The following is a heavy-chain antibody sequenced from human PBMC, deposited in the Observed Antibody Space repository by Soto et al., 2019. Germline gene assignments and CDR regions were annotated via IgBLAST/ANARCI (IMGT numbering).Heavy chain of an antibody. Sequence: ASVKVSCKASGYTFTSYYMHWVRQAPGQGLEWMGIINPSGGSTSYAQKFQGRVTMTRDTSTSTVYMELSSLRSEDTAVYYCARGVTKDDFWSGPRPDDYGMDVWGQGTTVTVPS. J-gene: IGHJ6*02. D-gene: IGHD3-3*01. CDR3: ARGVTKDDFWSGPRPDDYGMDV. V-gene: IGHV1-46*01. CDR1: GYTFTSYY. CDR2: INPSGGST.